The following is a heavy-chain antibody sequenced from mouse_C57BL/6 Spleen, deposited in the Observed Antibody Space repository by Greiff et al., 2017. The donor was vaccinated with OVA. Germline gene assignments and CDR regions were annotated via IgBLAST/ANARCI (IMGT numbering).Heavy chain of an antibody. CDR1: GYTFTSYW. CDR3: ARGEYWERYFDV. CDR2: INPSSGYT. J-gene: IGHJ1*03. V-gene: IGHV1-7*01. D-gene: IGHD2-10*02. Sequence: VQLQQSGAELAKPGASVTLSCKASGYTFTSYWMHWVKQRPGQGLEWIGYINPSSGYTKYNQKFKDKATLTADKSSSTAYMQLRSLTYEDSAVYYCARGEYWERYFDVWGTGTTVTVSS.